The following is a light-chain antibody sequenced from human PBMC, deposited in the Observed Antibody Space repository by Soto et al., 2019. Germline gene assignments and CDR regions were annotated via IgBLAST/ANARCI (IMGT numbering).Light chain of an antibody. J-gene: IGKJ2*01. V-gene: IGKV1-39*01. CDR2: AAS. Sequence: DIQMTQSPSSLSASVGDRVTITCRASQGISTYLIWYQQRQGKAPKLLMYAASNLVSGVPSRFSGSGSGTEFTLTISSLQPEDFATYYCQQSYRTPYTFVQGTKLETK. CDR1: QGISTY. CDR3: QQSYRTPYT.